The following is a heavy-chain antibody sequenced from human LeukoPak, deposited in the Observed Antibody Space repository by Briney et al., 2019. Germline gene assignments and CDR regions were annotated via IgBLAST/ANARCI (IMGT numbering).Heavy chain of an antibody. D-gene: IGHD1-26*01. CDR2: IYPGDSDT. CDR3: ARGLGATNRVERYYYYYMDV. V-gene: IGHV5-51*01. CDR1: GYTFTNYW. J-gene: IGHJ6*03. Sequence: PGESLKISCKGSGYTFTNYWIGWVRQTPGKGLEFMGIIYPGDSDTRYSPSFQGQVTISADKSISTAYLQWSSLKASDTAMYYCARGLGATNRVERYYYYYMDVWGKGTTVTVSS.